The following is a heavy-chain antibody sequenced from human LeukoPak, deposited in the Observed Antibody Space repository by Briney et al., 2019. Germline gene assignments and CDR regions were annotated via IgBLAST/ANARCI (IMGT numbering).Heavy chain of an antibody. CDR2: ISAYNGNT. V-gene: IGHV1-18*01. J-gene: IGHJ4*02. CDR1: GGTFSSYG. Sequence: ASVKVSCKASGGTFSSYGISWVRQAPGQGLEWMGWISAYNGNTNYAQKLRGRVTMTTDTSTSTAYMELRSLRSDDTAVYYCARLHYYDSSGYYRLDYWGQGTLVTVSS. D-gene: IGHD3-22*01. CDR3: ARLHYYDSSGYYRLDY.